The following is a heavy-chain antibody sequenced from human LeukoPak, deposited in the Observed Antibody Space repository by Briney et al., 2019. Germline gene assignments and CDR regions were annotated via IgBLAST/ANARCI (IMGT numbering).Heavy chain of an antibody. V-gene: IGHV5-51*01. Sequence: GESLKISCKGSGYSFTTYSIAWVRQMPGKGLEWMGIIYPGDSETRCSPSFQGQVTISADKSISTAYLQCSSLKASDTAMYYCARQEYGGIDYWGQGTLVTVSS. CDR1: GYSFTTYS. D-gene: IGHD4-23*01. CDR2: IYPGDSET. J-gene: IGHJ4*02. CDR3: ARQEYGGIDY.